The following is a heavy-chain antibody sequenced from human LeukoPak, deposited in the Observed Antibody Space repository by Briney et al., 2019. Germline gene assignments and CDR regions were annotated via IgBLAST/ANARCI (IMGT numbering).Heavy chain of an antibody. Sequence: GGSLRLSCAASGFTFSSYAMSWVRQAPGTGLEWVSVISDSGGSTYYADSVKGRFTISRDNSKNTLYPKMNSLRAEDTAVYYCARDDIVATPLGYYYYGMDVWGQGTTVTVSS. D-gene: IGHD5-12*01. J-gene: IGHJ6*02. CDR1: GFTFSSYA. V-gene: IGHV3-23*01. CDR2: ISDSGGST. CDR3: ARDDIVATPLGYYYYGMDV.